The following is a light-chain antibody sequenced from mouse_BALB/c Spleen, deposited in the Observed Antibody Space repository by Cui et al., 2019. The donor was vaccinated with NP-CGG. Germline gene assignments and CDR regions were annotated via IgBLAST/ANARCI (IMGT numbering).Light chain of an antibody. CDR3: ALWYSNHWV. Sequence: QAVVTQESALTTSPGETVTFTCRSNTGAVTTSNYANWVQEKPDHLFTGLIGGTNNRVPGVPARFSGSLIGDKAALTITGAQTEDEAIYFCALWYSNHWVFGGGTKLTVL. V-gene: IGLV1*01. CDR1: TGAVTTSNY. J-gene: IGLJ1*01. CDR2: GTN.